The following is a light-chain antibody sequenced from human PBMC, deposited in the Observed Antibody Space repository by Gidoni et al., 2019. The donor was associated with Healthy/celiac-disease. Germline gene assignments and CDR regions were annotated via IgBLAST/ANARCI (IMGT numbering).Light chain of an antibody. CDR1: QSVSSKY. Sequence: EIVLTQSPGTLSLSPGERATLSCRASQSVSSKYLVWYQQKPGQAPRRLIYDISNRATGSPDRFSGSGSGTDFTLTISRLEPEDFAVYYWQHHGGSRYTFXPXTKLEIK. CDR3: QHHGGSRYT. CDR2: DIS. J-gene: IGKJ2*01. V-gene: IGKV3-20*01.